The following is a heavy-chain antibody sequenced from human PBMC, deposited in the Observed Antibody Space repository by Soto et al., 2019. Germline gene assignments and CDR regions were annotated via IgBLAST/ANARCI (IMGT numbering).Heavy chain of an antibody. J-gene: IGHJ4*02. CDR3: ARVRSVAATPYFDY. D-gene: IGHD2-15*01. V-gene: IGHV3-48*01. CDR2: ISSSSSTI. CDR1: GFTFSSYG. Sequence: PGGSLRLSCAASGFTFSSYGMHWVRQAPGKGLEWVSYISSSSSTIYYADSVKGRFTISRDDAKNSLYLQMNSLRAEDTAVYYCARVRSVAATPYFDYWGQGTLVTVSS.